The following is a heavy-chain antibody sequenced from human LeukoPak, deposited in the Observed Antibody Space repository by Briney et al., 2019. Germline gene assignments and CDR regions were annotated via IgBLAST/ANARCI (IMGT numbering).Heavy chain of an antibody. D-gene: IGHD1-26*01. V-gene: IGHV3-23*01. CDR1: GFTFSNYA. J-gene: IGHJ4*02. CDR3: ARDRVGATDYFDY. Sequence: GGSLRLSCAASGFTFSNYAMSWVRQAPGKGLEWVSAISGGGGSTYYADSVKGRFTISRDNSKNTLYLQMNSLRAEDTAVYYCARDRVGATDYFDYWGQGTLVTVSS. CDR2: ISGGGGST.